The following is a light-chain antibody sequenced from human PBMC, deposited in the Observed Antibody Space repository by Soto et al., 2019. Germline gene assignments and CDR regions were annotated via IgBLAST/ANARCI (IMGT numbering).Light chain of an antibody. Sequence: QSALTQLRSVSGSPGQSVTISCTGTSSDVGGYNFVSGYQHHPGKAPKLMIYDVSKRPSGVPDRFSGSKSGSTAALTSSGLQAEDEADYYCCSYAGSYTLVFGGGTKLTVL. V-gene: IGLV2-11*01. CDR3: CSYAGSYTLV. J-gene: IGLJ3*02. CDR1: SSDVGGYNF. CDR2: DVS.